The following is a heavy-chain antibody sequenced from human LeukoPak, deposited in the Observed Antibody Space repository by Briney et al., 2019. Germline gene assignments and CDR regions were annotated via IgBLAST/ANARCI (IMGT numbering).Heavy chain of an antibody. J-gene: IGHJ4*02. Sequence: SETLSLTCAVYGGSFSGYYWSWIRQPPGNGLEWIGEINHSGSTNYNPSLKSRVTISVDTSKNQFSLKLSSVTAADTAVYYCARGGPEGFDYWGQGTLVTVSS. V-gene: IGHV4-34*01. CDR3: ARGGPEGFDY. CDR1: GGSFSGYY. CDR2: INHSGST.